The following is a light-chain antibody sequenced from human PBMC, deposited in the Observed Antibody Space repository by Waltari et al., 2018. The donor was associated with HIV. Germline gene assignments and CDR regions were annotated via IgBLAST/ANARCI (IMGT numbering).Light chain of an antibody. CDR2: LGS. Sequence: DIVMTQSPLSLPVTPGEPASISCRSSQSLLHSNGYTYLDWYLQKPGQSPPRLIYLGSNRASGVPDRFSGSGSGTDFTLKISRVEAEDVGVYYCMQALQTPWTFGQGTKLEIK. CDR3: MQALQTPWT. J-gene: IGKJ2*01. CDR1: QSLLHSNGYTY. V-gene: IGKV2-28*01.